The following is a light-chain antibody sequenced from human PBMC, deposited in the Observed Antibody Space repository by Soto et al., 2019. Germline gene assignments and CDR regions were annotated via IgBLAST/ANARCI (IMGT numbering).Light chain of an antibody. J-gene: IGLJ1*01. Sequence: TEAASLSTSPGQKVPLSYNESSSNIGGNSVSWYQQLPGTAPKLLIYDDNKRPSGIPDRFSGSKSGTSATLGITGFQTGDEADSYCGSWDSSLSSYVFGTGTKVTV. CDR2: DDN. V-gene: IGLV1-51*01. CDR1: SSNIGGNS. CDR3: GSWDSSLSSYV.